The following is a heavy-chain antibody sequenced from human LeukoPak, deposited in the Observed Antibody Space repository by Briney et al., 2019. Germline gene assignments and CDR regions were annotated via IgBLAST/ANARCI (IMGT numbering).Heavy chain of an antibody. Sequence: GGSLRLSCAASGFTFSNYAMSWVRQAPGKGLEWVSTISGSGHGTYYADSVKGRFTISRDNSKNTLYLQMNSLRAEDTAVYYCATDIVVAVAAGASDYWGQGTLVAVSS. CDR1: GFTFSNYA. CDR3: ATDIVVAVAAGASDY. CDR2: ISGSGHGT. J-gene: IGHJ4*02. V-gene: IGHV3-23*01. D-gene: IGHD2-15*01.